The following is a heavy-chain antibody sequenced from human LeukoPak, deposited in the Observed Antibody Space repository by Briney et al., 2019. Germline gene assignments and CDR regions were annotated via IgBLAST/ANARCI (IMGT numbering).Heavy chain of an antibody. J-gene: IGHJ4*02. CDR2: INPNSGGT. CDR3: ARGRLSGYDPDY. V-gene: IGHV1-2*02. D-gene: IGHD5-12*01. CDR1: GYTFTGYY. Sequence: ASVTVSCKASGYTFTGYYMHWVRQAPGQGLEWMGWINPNSGGTNYAQKFQGRVTMTRDTSISTAYMELSRLRSDDTAAYYCARGRLSGYDPDYWGQGTLVTVSA.